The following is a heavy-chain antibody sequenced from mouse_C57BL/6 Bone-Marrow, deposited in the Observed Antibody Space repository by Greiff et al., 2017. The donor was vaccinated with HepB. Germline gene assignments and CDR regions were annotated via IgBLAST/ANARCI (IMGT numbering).Heavy chain of an antibody. CDR3: TRYFDV. CDR2: IRNKANNHAT. V-gene: IGHV6-6*01. J-gene: IGHJ1*03. Sequence: DVKLVESGGGLVQPGGSMKLSCAASGFTFSDSWMDWVRQSPEKGLEWVAAIRNKANNHATYYAGSVKGRFTISRDASKSRVYLQMNSLRAEDTGIYYCTRYFDVWGTGTTVTVSS. CDR1: GFTFSDSW.